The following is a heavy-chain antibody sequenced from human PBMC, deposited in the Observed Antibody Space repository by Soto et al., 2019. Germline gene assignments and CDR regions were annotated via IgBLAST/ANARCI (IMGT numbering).Heavy chain of an antibody. J-gene: IGHJ6*02. V-gene: IGHV5-51*01. CDR1: GYSFTSYW. CDR3: ARLIQLWSNFGGMDV. CDR2: IYPGDSDT. D-gene: IGHD5-18*01. Sequence: PGESLKISCKGSGYSFTSYWIGWVRQMPGKGLEWMGIIYPGDSDTRYSPSFQGQVTISADKPISTAYLQWSSLKASDTAMYYCARLIQLWSNFGGMDVWGQGTTVTVSS.